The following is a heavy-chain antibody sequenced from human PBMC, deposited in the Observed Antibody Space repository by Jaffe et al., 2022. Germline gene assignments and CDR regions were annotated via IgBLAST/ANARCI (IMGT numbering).Heavy chain of an antibody. CDR1: GFTFSSYE. CDR2: ISSSGSTI. V-gene: IGHV3-48*03. D-gene: IGHD2-15*01. CDR3: ARGGGVEMATPAFDI. J-gene: IGHJ3*02. Sequence: EVQLVESGGGLVQPGGSLRLSCAASGFTFSSYEMNWVRQAPGKGLEWVSYISSSGSTIYYADSVKGRFTISRDNAKNSLYLQMNSLRAEDTAVYYCARGGGVEMATPAFDIWGQGTMVTVSS.